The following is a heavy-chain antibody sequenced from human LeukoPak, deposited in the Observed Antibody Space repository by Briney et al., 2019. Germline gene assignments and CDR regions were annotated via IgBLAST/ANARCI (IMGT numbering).Heavy chain of an antibody. D-gene: IGHD3-22*01. Sequence: PGGSLRLSCAASGFTFRSYAMSWVRQAPGKGLEWVSAISGSGGSTYYADSVKGRFTISRDNSKNTLYLQMNSLRAEDTAVYYCASYDSSGYCHYFDYWGQGTLVTVSS. J-gene: IGHJ4*02. V-gene: IGHV3-23*01. CDR2: ISGSGGST. CDR3: ASYDSSGYCHYFDY. CDR1: GFTFRSYA.